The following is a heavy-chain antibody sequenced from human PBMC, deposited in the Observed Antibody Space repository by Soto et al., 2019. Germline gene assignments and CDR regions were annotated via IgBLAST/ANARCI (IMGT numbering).Heavy chain of an antibody. J-gene: IGHJ6*02. CDR3: AKDQGIRGYDRSGYYYYYYYGMDV. CDR2: ISYDGSNK. CDR1: GFTFSSYG. V-gene: IGHV3-30*18. D-gene: IGHD3-22*01. Sequence: GGSLRLSCAASGFTFSSYGMHWVRQAPGKGLEWVAVISYDGSNKYYADSVKGRFTISRDSSKNTLYLQMNSLRAEDTAVYYCAKDQGIRGYDRSGYYYYYYYGMDVWGQGTTVTVSS.